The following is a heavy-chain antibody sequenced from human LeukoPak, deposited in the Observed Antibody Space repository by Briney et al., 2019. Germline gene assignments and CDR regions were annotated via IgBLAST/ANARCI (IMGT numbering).Heavy chain of an antibody. CDR3: ATSFYCSSTSCYSDPIFDY. Sequence: PSETLPLTCTVSGGSISSYYWSWIRQPAGKGLEWIGYIYYSGSTNYNPSLKSRVTISVDTSKNQFSLKLSSVTAADTAVYYCATSFYCSSTSCYSDPIFDYWGQGTLVTVSS. J-gene: IGHJ4*02. CDR1: GGSISSYY. V-gene: IGHV4-59*01. D-gene: IGHD2-2*02. CDR2: IYYSGST.